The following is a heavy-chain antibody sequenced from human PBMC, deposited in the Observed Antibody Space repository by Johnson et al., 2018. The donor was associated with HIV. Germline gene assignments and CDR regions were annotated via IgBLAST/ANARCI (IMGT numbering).Heavy chain of an antibody. CDR1: GFTFSSYG. V-gene: IGHV3-30*19. J-gene: IGHJ3*02. CDR3: ARPQGTCDAFDI. CDR2: ISYDGSNK. Sequence: QVQLVESGGGVVQPGRSLRLSCAASGFTFSSYGMHWVRQAPGKGLEWVAVISYDGSNKYYADSVKGRFTISRDNSKTTLYLQMNSLRAEDTAVYYCARPQGTCDAFDIWGQGTMVTVSS.